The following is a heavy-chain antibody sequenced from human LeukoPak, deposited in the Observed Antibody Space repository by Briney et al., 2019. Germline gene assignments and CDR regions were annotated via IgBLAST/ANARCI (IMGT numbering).Heavy chain of an antibody. CDR3: ATYCSGGSCYSDSAFDI. J-gene: IGHJ3*02. CDR1: GYTFTGYY. V-gene: IGHV1-2*02. CDR2: INPNSGGT. Sequence: ASVKVSCKASGYTFTGYYMHWVRQTPGQGLEWMGWINPNSGGTNYAQKFQGRVTMTRDTSISTAYMELSRLRSDDTAVYYCATYCSGGSCYSDSAFDIWGQGTMVTVSS. D-gene: IGHD2-15*01.